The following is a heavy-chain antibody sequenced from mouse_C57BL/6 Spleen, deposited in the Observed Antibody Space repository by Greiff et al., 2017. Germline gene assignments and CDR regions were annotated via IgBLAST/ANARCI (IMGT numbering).Heavy chain of an antibody. CDR2: IRLKSDNYAT. CDR3: TVGGYDYLFAY. J-gene: IGHJ3*01. CDR1: GFTFSNYW. V-gene: IGHV6-3*01. Sequence: EVQLQESGGGLVQPGGSMKLSCVASGFTFSNYWMNWVRQSPEKGLEWVAQIRLKSDNYATHYAESVKGRFTISRDDSKSSVYLQMNNLRAEDTGIYYCTVGGYDYLFAYWGQGTLVTVSA. D-gene: IGHD2-4*01.